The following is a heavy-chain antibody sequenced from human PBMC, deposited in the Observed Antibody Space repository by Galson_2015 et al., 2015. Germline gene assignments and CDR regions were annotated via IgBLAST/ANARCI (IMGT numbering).Heavy chain of an antibody. Sequence: SLRLSCAASGFTFSSYSMNWVRQAPGKGLEWVSSISSSSSYIYYADSVKGRFTISRDNSKNTLYLQMNSLRAEDTAVYYCARGHYYDSSGHILRWGQGTLVTVSS. J-gene: IGHJ4*02. CDR2: ISSSSSYI. CDR1: GFTFSSYS. V-gene: IGHV3-21*01. D-gene: IGHD3-22*01. CDR3: ARGHYYDSSGHILR.